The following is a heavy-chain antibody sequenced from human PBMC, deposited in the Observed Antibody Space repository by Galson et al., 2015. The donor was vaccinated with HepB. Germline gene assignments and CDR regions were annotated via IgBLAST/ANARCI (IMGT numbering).Heavy chain of an antibody. CDR2: INPSGGST. D-gene: IGHD6-19*01. CDR3: ARNIAVAGNIFDY. Sequence: SVKVSCKASGGTFSSYTISWVRQAPGQGLEWMGIINPSGGSTSYAQKSQGRVTMTRDTSTSTVYMELSSLRSEDTAVYYCARNIAVAGNIFDYWGQGTLVTVSS. CDR1: GGTFSSYT. J-gene: IGHJ4*02. V-gene: IGHV1-46*03.